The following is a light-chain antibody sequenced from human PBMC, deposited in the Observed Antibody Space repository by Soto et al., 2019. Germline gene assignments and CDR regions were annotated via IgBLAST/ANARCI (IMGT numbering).Light chain of an antibody. CDR1: QNIKKF. Sequence: DIHITQSPSSLSASVGDRVTITCRASQNIKKFLNWYQQRPGKAPSALIHATSTLQNGVSSRFSGSGSDTDFTLTISRLEPEDFAVYYCQQYGSFPITFGQGTRLEIK. J-gene: IGKJ5*01. CDR3: QQYGSFPIT. V-gene: IGKV1-39*01. CDR2: ATS.